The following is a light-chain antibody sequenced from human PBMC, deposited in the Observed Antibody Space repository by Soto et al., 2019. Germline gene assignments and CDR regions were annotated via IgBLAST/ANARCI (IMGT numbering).Light chain of an antibody. V-gene: IGLV2-14*01. CDR3: ISYTGSSTYYV. CDR1: RSDIRSYNY. J-gene: IGLJ1*01. CDR2: GVS. Sequence: QSALTQPASVSGSPGQSITISCSGTRSDIRSYNYVAWYQQFPGKTPKILIYGVSNRPSGVSSRFSGSKSGNTASLTISGLQAEDEADYYCISYTGSSTYYVFGSGTKVT.